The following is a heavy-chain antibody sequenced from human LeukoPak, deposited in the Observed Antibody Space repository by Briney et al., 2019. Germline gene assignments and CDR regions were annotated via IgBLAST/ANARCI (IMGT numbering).Heavy chain of an antibody. CDR1: GFTFSSYW. CDR3: ARGTIARDYFDY. D-gene: IGHD3-3*01. V-gene: IGHV3-74*01. CDR2: INTDGSST. Sequence: GGSLRLSCAASGFTFSSYWMHWVRQAPGKGLVWVSRINTDGSSTSYADSVKGRFTVSRDNAKNTLYLQMNSLRAEDTAVYYCARGTIARDYFDYWGQGTLVTVSS. J-gene: IGHJ4*02.